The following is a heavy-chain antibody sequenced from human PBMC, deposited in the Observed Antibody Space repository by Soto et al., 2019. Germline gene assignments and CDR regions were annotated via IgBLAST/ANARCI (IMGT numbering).Heavy chain of an antibody. CDR2: IYYSGST. D-gene: IGHD3-3*01. J-gene: IGHJ4*02. V-gene: IGHV4-39*01. Sequence: SETLSLTCTVSGGSISSSSYYWGWIRQPPGKGLEWIGSIYYSGSTYYNPSLKSRVTISVDTSKNQFSLKPSSVTAADTAVYYCARLGYDFWSGYYLYWGQGTLVTVSS. CDR3: ARLGYDFWSGYYLY. CDR1: GGSISSSSYY.